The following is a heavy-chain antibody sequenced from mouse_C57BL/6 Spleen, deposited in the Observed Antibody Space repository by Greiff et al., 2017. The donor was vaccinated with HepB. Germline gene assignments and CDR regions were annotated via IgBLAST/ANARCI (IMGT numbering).Heavy chain of an antibody. D-gene: IGHD1-1*01. J-gene: IGHJ4*01. Sequence: EVQLQQSGPELVKPGASVKISCKASGYTFTDYYMNWVKQSHGKSLEWIGDINPNNGGTSYNQKFKGKATLTVDKSSSTAYMELRSLTSEDSAVYYCARGITTVVAPYAMDYWGQGTSVTVYS. CDR2: INPNNGGT. CDR3: ARGITTVVAPYAMDY. CDR1: GYTFTDYY. V-gene: IGHV1-26*01.